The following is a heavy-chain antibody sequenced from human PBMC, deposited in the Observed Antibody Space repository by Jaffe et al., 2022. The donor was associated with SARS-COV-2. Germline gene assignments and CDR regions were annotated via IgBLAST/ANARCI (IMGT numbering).Heavy chain of an antibody. CDR2: ISSSGSTI. Sequence: EVQLVESGGGLVQPGGSLRLSCAASGFTFSSYEMNWVRQAPGKGLEWVSYISSSGSTIYYADSVKGRFTISRDNAKNSLYLQMNSLRAEDTAVYYCARGAAAGYYYYYGMDVWGQGTTVTVSS. V-gene: IGHV3-48*03. CDR1: GFTFSSYE. CDR3: ARGAAAGYYYYYGMDV. D-gene: IGHD6-13*01. J-gene: IGHJ6*02.